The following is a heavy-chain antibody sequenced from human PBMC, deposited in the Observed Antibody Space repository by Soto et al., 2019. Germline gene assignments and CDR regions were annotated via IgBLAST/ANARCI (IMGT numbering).Heavy chain of an antibody. V-gene: IGHV4-31*03. Sequence: QVQLQESGPGLVKPSQSLSLTCTVSGGSISSGGYYWSWIRQHPGKGLEWIGYIYYSGSTYYNPSLKSRVTISVDTSKNQFSLKRSSVTAADTAVYYCAREKGSDLDYYGMDVWGQGTTVTVSS. CDR1: GGSISSGGYY. J-gene: IGHJ6*02. D-gene: IGHD3-10*01. CDR3: AREKGSDLDYYGMDV. CDR2: IYYSGST.